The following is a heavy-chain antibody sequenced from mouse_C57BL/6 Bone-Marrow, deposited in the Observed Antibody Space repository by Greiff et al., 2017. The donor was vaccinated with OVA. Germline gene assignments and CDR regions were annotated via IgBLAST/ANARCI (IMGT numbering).Heavy chain of an antibody. J-gene: IGHJ4*01. Sequence: EVKVEESGGGLVQPGGSLKLSCAASGFTFSDYYMYWVRQTPEKRLEWVAYISNGGGSTYYQDAVKGRFTISRANAKNTLYLQMSRLKSEDTAMYYCAREGLPFRDYWGQGTSVTVSS. D-gene: IGHD5-5*01. CDR2: ISNGGGST. V-gene: IGHV5-12*01. CDR3: AREGLPFRDY. CDR1: GFTFSDYY.